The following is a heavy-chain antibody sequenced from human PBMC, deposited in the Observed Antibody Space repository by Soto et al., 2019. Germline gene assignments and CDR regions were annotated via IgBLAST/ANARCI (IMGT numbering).Heavy chain of an antibody. CDR1: GYTFTSYG. CDR3: AKEQGVMGYFDY. Sequence: QVQLVQSGAEVKKPGASVKVSCKASGYTFTSYGISWVRQAPGQGLEWMGWISAYNGNTNYAQKLQGRSPITPDTTTSTAYQELRSLRSDDTAVYYRAKEQGVMGYFDYWGQGTLVTVSS. CDR2: ISAYNGNT. V-gene: IGHV1-18*01. J-gene: IGHJ4*02. D-gene: IGHD3-16*01.